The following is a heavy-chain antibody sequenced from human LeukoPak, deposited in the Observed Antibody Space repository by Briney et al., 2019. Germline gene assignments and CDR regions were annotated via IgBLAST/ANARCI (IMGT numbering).Heavy chain of an antibody. CDR1: GFTVSSNY. V-gene: IGHV3-11*01. CDR3: ARAQLPGLSFDY. D-gene: IGHD3-16*02. CDR2: ISSSGSTI. Sequence: GGSLRLSCAASGFTVSSNYMSWVRQAPGKGLEWVSYISSSGSTIYYADSVKGRFTISRDNAKNSLYLQMNSLRAEDTAVYYCARAQLPGLSFDYWGQGTLVTVSS. J-gene: IGHJ4*02.